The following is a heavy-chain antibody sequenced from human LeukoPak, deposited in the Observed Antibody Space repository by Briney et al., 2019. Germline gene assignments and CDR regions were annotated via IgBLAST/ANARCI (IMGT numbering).Heavy chain of an antibody. Sequence: PSETLSLTCTVSGGSISSGDYYWSWIRQPPGKGLEWIGYIYYSGSTYYNPSLKSRVTISVDTSKNQFSLKLSSVTAADTAVYYCARVIYNWNGMGSLDYWGQGTLVTVSS. J-gene: IGHJ4*02. CDR1: GGSISSGDYY. CDR3: ARVIYNWNGMGSLDY. CDR2: IYYSGST. V-gene: IGHV4-30-4*08. D-gene: IGHD1-20*01.